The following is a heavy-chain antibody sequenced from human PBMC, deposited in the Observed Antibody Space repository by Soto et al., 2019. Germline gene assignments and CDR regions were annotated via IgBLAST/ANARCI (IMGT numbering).Heavy chain of an antibody. CDR3: ARDRNHALDI. CDR2: ISTNKGNT. J-gene: IGHJ3*02. Sequence: ASVKVSCKASGISFINHYVHWVRQAPGQGLEWMGWISTNKGNTNYGQKLQGRVTMTTEKSTSTAYMELRSLRSDDTAVYYCARDRNHALDIWGQGTMVTVSS. CDR1: GISFINHY. V-gene: IGHV1-18*04.